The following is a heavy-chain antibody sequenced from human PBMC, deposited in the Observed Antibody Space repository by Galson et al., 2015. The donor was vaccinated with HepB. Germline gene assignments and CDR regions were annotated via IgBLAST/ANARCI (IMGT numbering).Heavy chain of an antibody. Sequence: SLRLSCAASGFTFSNYAMTWVRQAPGKGLEWVSSISAGSASTYYADSVKGRFTISRDNSNNTLYLQMNSLRAEDTAVYYCAKGGVYTHYPPDYWGQGTLVTVSS. CDR1: GFTFSNYA. CDR3: AKGGVYTHYPPDY. D-gene: IGHD4-11*01. CDR2: ISAGSAST. V-gene: IGHV3-23*01. J-gene: IGHJ4*02.